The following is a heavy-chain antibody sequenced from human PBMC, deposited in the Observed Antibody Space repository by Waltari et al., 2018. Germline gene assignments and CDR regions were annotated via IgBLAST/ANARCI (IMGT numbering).Heavy chain of an antibody. Sequence: QVQLQQWGAGLLKPSETLSLTCAVYGGSFSGYYWSWIRQPPGKGLEWIGEISHSGSTHYRPSLKSRVTISLDTSKNQFSLKLSSVTAADTAVYYCARSYGSGSFSWFDPWGQGTLVSVSS. V-gene: IGHV4-34*01. CDR2: ISHSGST. CDR3: ARSYGSGSFSWFDP. D-gene: IGHD3-10*01. CDR1: GGSFSGYY. J-gene: IGHJ5*02.